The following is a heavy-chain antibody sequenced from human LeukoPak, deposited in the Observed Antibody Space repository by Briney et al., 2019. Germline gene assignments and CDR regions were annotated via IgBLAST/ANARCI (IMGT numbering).Heavy chain of an antibody. CDR2: ISGSGGST. Sequence: PGGSLRLSCAASGFTFSSYAMSWVRQAPGKGLEWVSAISGSGGSTYYADSVKGRFTISRDNSKNTLYLQMNSLRAEDTAVYYCAKDSPPWHYDSSDLGGYWGQGTLVTVSS. CDR3: AKDSPPWHYDSSDLGGY. D-gene: IGHD3-22*01. V-gene: IGHV3-23*01. J-gene: IGHJ4*02. CDR1: GFTFSSYA.